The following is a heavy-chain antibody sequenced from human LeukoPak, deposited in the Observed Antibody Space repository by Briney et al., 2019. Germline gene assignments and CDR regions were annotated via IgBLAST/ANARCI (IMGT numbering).Heavy chain of an antibody. Sequence: PSDTLSLTCAVSGYSISSGYYWGWIRQPPGQGPGWIGSIYHSGSTYYNPSLKSRVTISVDTSKNQFSLKLSSVTAADTAVYYCARLMFTVITDYYYYMDVWGKGTTVTVSS. J-gene: IGHJ6*03. CDR2: IYHSGST. V-gene: IGHV4-38-2*01. D-gene: IGHD4-11*01. CDR1: GYSISSGYY. CDR3: ARLMFTVITDYYYYMDV.